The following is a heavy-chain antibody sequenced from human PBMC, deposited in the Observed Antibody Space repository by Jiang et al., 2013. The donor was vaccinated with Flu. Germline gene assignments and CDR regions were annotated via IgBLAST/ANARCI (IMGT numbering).Heavy chain of an antibody. CDR2: INHSGST. V-gene: IGHV4-34*01. Sequence: LLKPSETLSLTCAVYGGSFSGYYWSWIRQPPGKGLEWIGEINHSGSTNYNPSLKSRVTISVDTSKNQFSLKLSSVTAADTAVYYCVACKQQLVLGAENLNPTYYFDYWGQGTLVTVSS. D-gene: IGHD6-13*01. J-gene: IGHJ4*02. CDR1: GGSFSGYY. CDR3: VACKQQLVLGAENLNPTYYFDY.